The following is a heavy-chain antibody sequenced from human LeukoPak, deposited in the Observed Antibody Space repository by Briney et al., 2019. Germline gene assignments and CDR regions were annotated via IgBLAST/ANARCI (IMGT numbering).Heavy chain of an antibody. CDR3: ARDLYCSSTSCYNSLDY. Sequence: ASVKVSCKASGYTFTGYYMHWVRQAPGQGLEWMGWINPNSGGTNYAQKLQGRVTMTTDTSTSTAYMELRSLRSDDTAVYYCARDLYCSSTSCYNSLDYWGQGTLVTVSS. CDR2: INPNSGGT. V-gene: IGHV1-2*02. CDR1: GYTFTGYY. J-gene: IGHJ4*02. D-gene: IGHD2-2*01.